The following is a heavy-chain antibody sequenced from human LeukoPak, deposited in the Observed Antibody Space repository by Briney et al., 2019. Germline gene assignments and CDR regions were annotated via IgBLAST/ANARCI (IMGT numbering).Heavy chain of an antibody. Sequence: ASVKVSCKASGYTFTSYYMHWVRQAPGQGLEWMGWINPNSGGTNYAQKFQGRVTMNRDTSISTAYMELSRLRSDDTAVYYCARDSRRIVVVPAAIPYWGQGTLVTVSS. V-gene: IGHV1-2*02. CDR1: GYTFTSYY. CDR2: INPNSGGT. D-gene: IGHD2-2*02. CDR3: ARDSRRIVVVPAAIPY. J-gene: IGHJ4*02.